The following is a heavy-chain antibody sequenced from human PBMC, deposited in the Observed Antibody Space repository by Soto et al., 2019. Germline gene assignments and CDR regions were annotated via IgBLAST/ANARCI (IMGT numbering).Heavy chain of an antibody. Sequence: EVQLLESGGGLVQPGGSLRLSCAASGFTFSSYAMSWVRQAPGKGLEWVSAISGSGGSTYYADSVKGRFTISRDNSKNTLYLQMNTLRAEDTAVYYCAKDPRGYSGHDYWVHGTLVTVSS. D-gene: IGHD5-12*01. J-gene: IGHJ4*01. CDR3: AKDPRGYSGHDY. V-gene: IGHV3-23*01. CDR2: ISGSGGST. CDR1: GFTFSSYA.